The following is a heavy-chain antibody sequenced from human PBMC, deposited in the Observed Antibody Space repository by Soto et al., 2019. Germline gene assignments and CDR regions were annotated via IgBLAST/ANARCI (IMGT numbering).Heavy chain of an antibody. D-gene: IGHD2-2*01. CDR1: GFTFSSYW. V-gene: IGHV3-7*03. CDR2: IKQDGSER. CDR3: ARGGSSTRFMDY. J-gene: IGHJ4*02. Sequence: EVQLVESGGGLVQPGGSLRLSCAASGFTFSSYWMSWVRQAPGKGLEWVANIKQDGSERYYVVSVKGRFTISRDNAKNALYLQMNSLRAEDTAVYYCARGGSSTRFMDYWGQGTLVTVSS.